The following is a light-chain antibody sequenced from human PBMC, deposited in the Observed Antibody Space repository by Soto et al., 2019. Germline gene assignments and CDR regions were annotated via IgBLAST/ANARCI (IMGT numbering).Light chain of an antibody. J-gene: IGKJ5*01. CDR2: DAS. V-gene: IGKV3-11*01. CDR3: QQRNNWPPVT. Sequence: EILMTQSPATLSVSPGERATLSCRASQSVDSNLAWYQQKPGQAPRLLIYDASNRATGIPARFSGSGSGTDFTLTIRSLEPEDFAVYYCQQRNNWPPVTFGQGTRLEIK. CDR1: QSVDSN.